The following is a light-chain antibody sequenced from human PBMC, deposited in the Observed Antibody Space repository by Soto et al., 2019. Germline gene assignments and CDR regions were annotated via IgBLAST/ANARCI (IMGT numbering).Light chain of an antibody. V-gene: IGLV2-8*01. CDR1: GGDLRDSNY. Sequence: QSVLTQPPSASGSPGQSVTVSCTGIGGDLRDSNYVSWYQQHPGKAPKLIIYDVTKRPSGVPVRFSGSKSGNTASLTVSGLQAEDEADYFCLTGNNYRVFGTGTKVTVL. J-gene: IGLJ1*01. CDR3: LTGNNYRV. CDR2: DVT.